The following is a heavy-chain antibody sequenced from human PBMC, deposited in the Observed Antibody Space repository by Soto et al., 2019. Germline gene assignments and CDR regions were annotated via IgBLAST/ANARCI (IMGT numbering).Heavy chain of an antibody. D-gene: IGHD1-7*01. V-gene: IGHV4-34*01. J-gene: IGHJ5*02. Sequence: PSETLSLTCAVYGGSFSGYYWSWIRQPPGKGLEWIGEINHSGSTNCNPSLKSRVTISVDTSKNQFSLKLSSVTAADTAVYYCARGELELAAVNWFDPWGQGTLVTVSS. CDR2: INHSGST. CDR3: ARGELELAAVNWFDP. CDR1: GGSFSGYY.